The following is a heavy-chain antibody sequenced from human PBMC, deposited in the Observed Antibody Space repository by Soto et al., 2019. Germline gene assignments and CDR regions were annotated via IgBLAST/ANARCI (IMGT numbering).Heavy chain of an antibody. CDR1: SGPSRSHN. J-gene: IGHJ6*02. CDR2: IYHTGDT. CDR3: VRQGIGDLHGLVDV. Sequence: QVQLQQSGPGLVKPSETLSLTCTVSSGPSRSHNWGWIRQPPGGGLEWIGYIYHTGDTSYNPSLSSRVTISADTPTNHISLTLRSVTAADTAVYYCVRQGIGDLHGLVDVWGQGTRVSVSS. D-gene: IGHD3-10*01. V-gene: IGHV4-59*08.